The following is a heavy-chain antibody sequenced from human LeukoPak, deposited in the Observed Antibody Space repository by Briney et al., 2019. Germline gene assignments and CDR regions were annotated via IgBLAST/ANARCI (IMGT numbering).Heavy chain of an antibody. CDR3: ARDRVPAAIGAFDI. Sequence: GRSLRLSCAASGFTFSSYAMHWVRQAPGKGLEWVAVISYDGSNKYYADSVKGRFTISRGNAKNSLYLQMNSLRAEDTAVYYCARDRVPAAIGAFDIWGQGTMVTVSS. J-gene: IGHJ3*02. D-gene: IGHD2-2*02. V-gene: IGHV3-30-3*01. CDR2: ISYDGSNK. CDR1: GFTFSSYA.